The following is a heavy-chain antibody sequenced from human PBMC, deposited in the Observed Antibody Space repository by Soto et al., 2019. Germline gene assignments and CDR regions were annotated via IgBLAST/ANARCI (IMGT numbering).Heavy chain of an antibody. J-gene: IGHJ4*02. Sequence: QVQVVQSGAEVKKPGASVRLSCKPSGYTLTNYAIHWVRQAAGQGLEWLGWIDPGSGTTRYSPKLQGRITLSRDNSASTFYMDLSSLTSEDTAVFFCTRDLNGGKPFDYWGQGTLVTVSS. CDR2: IDPGSGTT. CDR1: GYTLTNYA. CDR3: TRDLNGGKPFDY. D-gene: IGHD2-8*01. V-gene: IGHV1-3*01.